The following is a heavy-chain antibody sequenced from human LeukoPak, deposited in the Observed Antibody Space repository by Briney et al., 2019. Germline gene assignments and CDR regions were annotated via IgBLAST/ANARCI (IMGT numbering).Heavy chain of an antibody. Sequence: PSETLSLTCTVSVGPLSSYYSSWIRQPAGKGLEWIGPIYNSGKTNYNPSLKRRVSISTATSMNQFSYQLESVNAADTDIFYFGRDYGDFAAYYCDYWGQGTLVTVSS. J-gene: IGHJ4*02. V-gene: IGHV4-4*07. CDR2: IYNSGKT. D-gene: IGHD4-17*01. CDR1: VGPLSSYY. CDR3: GRDYGDFAAYYCDY.